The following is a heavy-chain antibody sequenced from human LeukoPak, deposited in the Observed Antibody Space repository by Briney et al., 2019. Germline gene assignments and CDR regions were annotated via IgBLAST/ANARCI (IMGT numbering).Heavy chain of an antibody. Sequence: PSETLSLTCTVSGGSISNYYWSWIRQPPGKGLEWIGYIYYSGSTNYNPSLKSRVTISLDTSKNQFSLKLSSVTAADTAVYYCARDGDDYGSGFDYWGQGTLVTVSS. J-gene: IGHJ4*02. CDR3: ARDGDDYGSGFDY. V-gene: IGHV4-59*01. CDR1: GGSISNYY. CDR2: IYYSGST. D-gene: IGHD3-16*01.